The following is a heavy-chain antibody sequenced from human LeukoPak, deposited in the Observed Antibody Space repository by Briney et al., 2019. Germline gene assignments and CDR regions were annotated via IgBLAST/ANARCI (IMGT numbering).Heavy chain of an antibody. Sequence: QPGGSLRLSCAASGFTFRTYWMSWVRQAPGKGLEWVASINQGGSETYYVESVKGRFTISRDNAKNSFFLQMNSLRAEDTAVYYCARLIGDRTIYDYWGQGTLVTVSS. V-gene: IGHV3-7*01. CDR1: GFTFRTYW. CDR3: ARLIGDRTIYDY. D-gene: IGHD6-6*01. J-gene: IGHJ4*02. CDR2: INQGGSET.